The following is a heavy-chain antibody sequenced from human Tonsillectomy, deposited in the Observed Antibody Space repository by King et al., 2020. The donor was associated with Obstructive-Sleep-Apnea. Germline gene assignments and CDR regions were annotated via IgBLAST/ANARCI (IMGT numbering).Heavy chain of an antibody. V-gene: IGHV4-34*01. Sequence: VQLQQWGAGLLKPSETLSLTCAVSGGSFSGYYWSWIRQPPGKGLEWIGEINHSGSTNYNPSLKSRVTISVDTSKNQFSLKLSSVTAADTAVYYCARSSYGDDYWGQGTLVTVSS. CDR1: GGSFSGYY. CDR2: INHSGST. J-gene: IGHJ4*02. CDR3: ARSSYGDDY. D-gene: IGHD4-17*01.